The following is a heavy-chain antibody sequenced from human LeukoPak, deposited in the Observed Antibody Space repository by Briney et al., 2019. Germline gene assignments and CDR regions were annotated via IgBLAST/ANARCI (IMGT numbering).Heavy chain of an antibody. CDR2: ISSSSSYI. CDR3: ARARAVVADY. V-gene: IGHV3-21*01. Sequence: GGSLRLSCAASGFTFSSYSMNWVRQAPGKGLEWVSSISSSSSYIYYADSVKGRFTISRDNAKDSLYLQMNSLRAEDTAVYYCARARAVVADYWGQGTLVTVSS. CDR1: GFTFSSYS. J-gene: IGHJ4*02. D-gene: IGHD2-15*01.